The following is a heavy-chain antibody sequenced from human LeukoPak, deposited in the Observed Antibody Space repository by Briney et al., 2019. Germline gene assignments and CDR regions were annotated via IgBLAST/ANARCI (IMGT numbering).Heavy chain of an antibody. CDR3: ARVRYYYDSSGPSNWFDP. CDR1: GFTFSSYW. CDR2: INSDGSST. D-gene: IGHD3-22*01. V-gene: IGHV3-74*01. J-gene: IGHJ5*02. Sequence: PGGSLRLSCAASGFTFSSYWMHWVPQAPGKGLVCVSRINSDGSSTSYADSVKGRFTISRDNAKDSLYLQMNSLRAEDTAVYYCARVRYYYDSSGPSNWFDPWGQGTLVTVSS.